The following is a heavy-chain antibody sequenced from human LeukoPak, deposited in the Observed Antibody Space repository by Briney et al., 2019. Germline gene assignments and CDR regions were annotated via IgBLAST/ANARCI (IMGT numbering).Heavy chain of an antibody. CDR2: INDSEGT. V-gene: IGHV4-34*01. Sequence: PSGTLSLTCGVSGGSFSEYYWSWIRQSPGKGLEWIGEINDSEGTNYNPSFKSRVTISVDTSNNQFSLNLTSVTAADTAIYYCARGSGGEGGTVFYYYFLDVWGEGTTVTVSS. D-gene: IGHD3-16*01. CDR1: GGSFSEYY. CDR3: ARGSGGEGGTVFYYYFLDV. J-gene: IGHJ6*03.